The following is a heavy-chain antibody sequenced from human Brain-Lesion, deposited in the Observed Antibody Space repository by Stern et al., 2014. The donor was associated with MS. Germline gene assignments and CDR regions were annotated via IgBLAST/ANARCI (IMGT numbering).Heavy chain of an antibody. Sequence: VHLVESGAEVKKPGASVKVSCKVSGYTLTDLSMHWVRQAPRKGLEWMGGFDPEDGETVFAQKFQGRVTMTEDTSTSPGYMELSSLRSEDAAVYYCATLSPGAGGNYYRHFDYWGQGTLVTVSS. D-gene: IGHD1-26*01. CDR2: FDPEDGET. J-gene: IGHJ4*02. V-gene: IGHV1-24*01. CDR3: ATLSPGAGGNYYRHFDY. CDR1: GYTLTDLS.